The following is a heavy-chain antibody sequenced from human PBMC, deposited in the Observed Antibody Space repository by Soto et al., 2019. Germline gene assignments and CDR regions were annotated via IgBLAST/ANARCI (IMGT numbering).Heavy chain of an antibody. J-gene: IGHJ4*02. CDR3: ARVWEAQDY. Sequence: GASVKVSCKASGYTFTIYAMHWVRQAPGQRLEWMGWINAGNGNKKYSQKFQGRVTITRDTSASTAYMELSSQRSEDTAVYYCARVWEAQDYWGQGTLVTVYS. CDR1: GYTFTIYA. V-gene: IGHV1-3*01. D-gene: IGHD1-26*01. CDR2: INAGNGNK.